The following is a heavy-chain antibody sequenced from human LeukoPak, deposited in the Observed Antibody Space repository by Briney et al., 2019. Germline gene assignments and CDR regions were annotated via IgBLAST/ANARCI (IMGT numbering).Heavy chain of an antibody. D-gene: IGHD5-24*01. Sequence: ASVKVSCKASGGTFSSYAVSWVRQAPGQGLEWMGRIIPMLGISTYAQKFQGRVTLNADKSANTAYMDLSSLRFEDTAVYYCARESVTDGRRGFDYWGQGTLVTVSS. CDR2: IIPMLGIS. V-gene: IGHV1-69*04. CDR1: GGTFSSYA. J-gene: IGHJ4*02. CDR3: ARESVTDGRRGFDY.